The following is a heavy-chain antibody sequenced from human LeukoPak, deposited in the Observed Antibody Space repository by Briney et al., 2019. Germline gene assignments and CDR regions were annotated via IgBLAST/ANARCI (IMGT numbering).Heavy chain of an antibody. CDR3: ARVVSASRITIFGVVTDYFDY. J-gene: IGHJ4*02. CDR1: GGSISSGDYY. D-gene: IGHD3-3*01. Sequence: SVTLSLTCTVSGGSISSGDYYWSWIRQPPGKGREWIGYIYYSGSTYYNPSLNRRTTISEDTSKNQFSLKLSSVTAADTAVYYCARVVSASRITIFGVVTDYFDYWGQGTLVTVSS. CDR2: IYYSGST. V-gene: IGHV4-30-4*08.